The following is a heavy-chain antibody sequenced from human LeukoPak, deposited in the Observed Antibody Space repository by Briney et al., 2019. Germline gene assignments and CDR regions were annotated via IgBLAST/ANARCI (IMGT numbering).Heavy chain of an antibody. J-gene: IGHJ5*02. Sequence: SETLSLTCTVSGGSISSYYWSWIRQPAGKGLEWIGRIYTSGSTNYNPSLKSRVTMSVDTSKNQFSLKLSSVTAADTAVYYCARDWEGLVGASPNWFDPWGQGTLVTVSS. CDR2: IYTSGST. D-gene: IGHD1-26*01. V-gene: IGHV4-4*07. CDR1: GGSISSYY. CDR3: ARDWEGLVGASPNWFDP.